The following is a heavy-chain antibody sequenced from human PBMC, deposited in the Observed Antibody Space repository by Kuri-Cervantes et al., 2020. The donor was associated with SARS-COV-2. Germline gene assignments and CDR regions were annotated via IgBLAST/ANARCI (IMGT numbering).Heavy chain of an antibody. CDR2: IKSKTDGGTT. D-gene: IGHD3-3*01. V-gene: IGHV3-15*07. J-gene: IGHJ6*02. CDR3: TTDAPLSQHYDFWSGYHYGVDV. CDR1: GFAFSSYW. Sequence: ETLSLTCAASGFAFSSYWMHWVRQAPGKGLEWVGRIKSKTDGGTTDYAAPVKGRFTISRDDSKNTLYLQMNSLKTEDTAVYYCTTDAPLSQHYDFWSGYHYGVDVWGQGTTVTVSS.